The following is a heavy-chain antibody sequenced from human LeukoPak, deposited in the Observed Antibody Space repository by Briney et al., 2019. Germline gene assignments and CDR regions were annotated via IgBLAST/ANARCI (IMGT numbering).Heavy chain of an antibody. V-gene: IGHV4-34*01. CDR1: GGSFSSYY. CDR3: ARVSGCSSTSCYGPHFDY. CDR2: INHSGST. Sequence: SETLCLTCAAYGGSFSSYYWSWIPQPPGKGLEWIGEINHSGSTNYNPSLKSRVTISVDTSKSQFSLKMSSVSAADTAVYYCARVSGCSSTSCYGPHFDYCGQGTLVTVSS. D-gene: IGHD2-2*01. J-gene: IGHJ4*02.